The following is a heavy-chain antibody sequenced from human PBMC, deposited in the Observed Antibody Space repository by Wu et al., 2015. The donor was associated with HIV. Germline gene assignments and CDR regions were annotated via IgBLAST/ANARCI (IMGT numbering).Heavy chain of an antibody. V-gene: IGHV1-69*12. CDR3: ARGHFSSSFDS. J-gene: IGHJ4*02. D-gene: IGHD6-6*01. Sequence: QAQLVQSGAEVKKPASSVKVACKASGDIFRSSGITWVRQAPGQGLEWMGVITPVLGTAKYAQKLQGRVTITADDSTSTVYMELTGLTSDDTAVYFCARGHFSSSFDSVGQGPWSPSP. CDR1: GDIFRSSG. CDR2: ITPVLGTA.